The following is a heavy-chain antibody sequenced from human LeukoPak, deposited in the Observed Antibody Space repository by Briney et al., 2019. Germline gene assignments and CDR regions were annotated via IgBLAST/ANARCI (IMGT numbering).Heavy chain of an antibody. D-gene: IGHD2/OR15-2a*01. J-gene: IGHJ3*01. CDR1: SGSISTSNYY. V-gene: IGHV4-39*07. Sequence: PSETLSLTCTVSSGSISTSNYYWGWVRQPPGKALEWIGNIFYSGSTYYSPSLKSRVTISLDTSRNQFSLKLNSVTAADTAVYYCAKSNVYGLIDFGGKGKMATVSS. CDR2: IFYSGST. CDR3: AKSNVYGLIDF.